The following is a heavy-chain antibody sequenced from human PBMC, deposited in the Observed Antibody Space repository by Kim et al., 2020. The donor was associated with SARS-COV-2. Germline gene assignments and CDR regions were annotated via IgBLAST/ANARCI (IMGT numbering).Heavy chain of an antibody. D-gene: IGHD1-26*01. Sequence: GGSLRLSCAASGFTFSSYWMSWVRQAPGKGLEWVANIKQDGSEKYYVVSVKGRFTISRDNAKNSLYLQMNSLRAEDTAVYYCARELTLRQTYYPYFDYWGQGTLVTVSS. CDR2: IKQDGSEK. J-gene: IGHJ4*02. CDR3: ARELTLRQTYYPYFDY. CDR1: GFTFSSYW. V-gene: IGHV3-7*01.